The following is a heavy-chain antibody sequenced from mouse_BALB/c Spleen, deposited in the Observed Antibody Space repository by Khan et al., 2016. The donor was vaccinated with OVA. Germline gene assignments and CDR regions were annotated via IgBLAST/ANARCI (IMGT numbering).Heavy chain of an antibody. CDR2: ISSVAYSI. CDR1: GFTFIDYG. J-gene: IGHJ3*01. Sequence: EVELVESGGGLVQPGGSRKLSCAASGFTFIDYGMAWVRQTPGKGPEWIAFISSVAYSIYYATTVTGRFTISREHAKNTMYLDMISLRSDDTAMYYDARGGFAYWGQGTLVTVSA. CDR3: ARGGFAY. V-gene: IGHV5-15*02.